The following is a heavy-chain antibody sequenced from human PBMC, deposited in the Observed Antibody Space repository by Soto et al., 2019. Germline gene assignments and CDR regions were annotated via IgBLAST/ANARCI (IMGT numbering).Heavy chain of an antibody. CDR2: IYSGGST. D-gene: IGHD5-18*01. CDR3: ARVDTAMVFYGTDV. Sequence: RRSLRLSCAASGFTVSSNYMSWVRQAPGKGLEWVSVIYSGGSTYYADSVKGRFTISRDNSKNTLYLQMNRLRAEDKAVYYCARVDTAMVFYGTDVWGKGPTVTVSS. CDR1: GFTVSSNY. V-gene: IGHV3-53*01. J-gene: IGHJ6*04.